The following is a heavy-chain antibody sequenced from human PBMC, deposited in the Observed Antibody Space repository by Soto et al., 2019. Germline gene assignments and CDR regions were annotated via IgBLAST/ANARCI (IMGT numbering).Heavy chain of an antibody. J-gene: IGHJ3*02. V-gene: IGHV4-34*01. CDR1: GGSVSSGRYY. CDR2: MSHSGGT. CDR3: ARVERGTSTTVVDAFDI. D-gene: IGHD1-1*01. Sequence: QVQLQQWGAGLLKPSETLSLTCAVYGGSVSSGRYYWSWIRQPPGMGLEWIGEMSHSGGTHFNPSLKGRVTISVDTSQNQFSLKMSSVTAADTALYYCARVERGTSTTVVDAFDIWGPGTMVTVSS.